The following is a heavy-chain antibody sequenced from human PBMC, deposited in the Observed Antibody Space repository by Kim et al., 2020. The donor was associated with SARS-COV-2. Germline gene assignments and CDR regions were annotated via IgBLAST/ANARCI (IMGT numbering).Heavy chain of an antibody. J-gene: IGHJ4*02. D-gene: IGHD4-4*01. Sequence: SETLSLTCTVSGGSISSYYWSWIRQPPGKGLEWIGYIYYSGSTTYNPSLKSRVTISVDTSKNQFSLKLSSVPAADTAVYYCARASPPTYYFDYWGQGTLVTVSS. V-gene: IGHV4-59*01. CDR2: IYYSGST. CDR3: ARASPPTYYFDY. CDR1: GGSISSYY.